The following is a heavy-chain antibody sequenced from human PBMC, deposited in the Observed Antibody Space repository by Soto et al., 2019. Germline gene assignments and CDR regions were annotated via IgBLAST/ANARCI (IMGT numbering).Heavy chain of an antibody. CDR2: IKSKTEAATR. V-gene: IGHV3-15*01. CDR1: GFTFSDAW. D-gene: IGHD2-2*01. J-gene: IGHJ4*02. Sequence: EVQLVESGGGLVKPGGSLRLSCAASGFTFSDAWMNWVRQAPGKGLEWVGRIKSKTEAATRDFAAPVKGRFAISRDDSKNPVFLQMNSLKIEDSGVYYCASGTGKSDFDYWGLGILVTVSS. CDR3: ASGTGKSDFDY.